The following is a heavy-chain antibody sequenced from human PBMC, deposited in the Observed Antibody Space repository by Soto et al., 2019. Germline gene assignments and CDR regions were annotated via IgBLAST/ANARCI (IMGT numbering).Heavy chain of an antibody. J-gene: IGHJ4*02. D-gene: IGHD4-17*01. CDR2: IRWNSDST. CDR1: GFTFDDYA. Sequence: EVQLVESGGGVAQPGRSLRLSCATSGFTFDDYAMHWVRQAPGKGLEWVSGIRWNSDSTGYADSVKGRFTISRDNAKKSLFLQMNSLSSEDTAFYFCARTTWGYGEPLDSWGQGTLVTVSS. V-gene: IGHV3-9*01. CDR3: ARTTWGYGEPLDS.